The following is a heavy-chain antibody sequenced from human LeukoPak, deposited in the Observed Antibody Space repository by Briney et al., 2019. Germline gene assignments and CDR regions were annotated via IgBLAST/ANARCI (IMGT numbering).Heavy chain of an antibody. CDR2: INWNGGIT. CDR1: GFIFSNYG. Sequence: GGSLRLSCAASGFIFSNYGMNWVRQAPGKGLEWVSSINWNGGITGYADSVKGRFTISRDNGKNSLYLQMNSLRAEDTALYYCARVYSGSFSPFDYWGQGTLVTVSS. D-gene: IGHD1-26*01. CDR3: ARVYSGSFSPFDY. J-gene: IGHJ4*02. V-gene: IGHV3-20*04.